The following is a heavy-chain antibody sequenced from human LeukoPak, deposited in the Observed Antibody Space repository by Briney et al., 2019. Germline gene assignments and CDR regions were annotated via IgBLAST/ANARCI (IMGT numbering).Heavy chain of an antibody. Sequence: SETLSLTCTVSGYSISSGYYWGWIRPPPGKGLEWIGSIYHSGSTYYNPSLKSRVTISVDTSKNQFSLKLSSVTAADTAVYYCARVPGSHSSGYYHYYFDYWGQGTLVTVSS. CDR3: ARVPGSHSSGYYHYYFDY. J-gene: IGHJ4*02. CDR2: IYHSGST. V-gene: IGHV4-38-2*02. CDR1: GYSISSGYY. D-gene: IGHD3-22*01.